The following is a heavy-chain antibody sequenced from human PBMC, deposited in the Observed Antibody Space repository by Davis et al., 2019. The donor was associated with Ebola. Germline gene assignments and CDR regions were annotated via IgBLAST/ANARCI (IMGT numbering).Heavy chain of an antibody. CDR3: ARYSSSFRDGGYDWDMDV. CDR1: GGTFSSYA. V-gene: IGHV1-69*06. D-gene: IGHD6-6*01. CDR2: IIPIFGTA. Sequence: AASVKVSCKASGGTFSSYAISWVRQAPGQGLEWMGGIIPIFGTANYAQKFQGRVTITADKSTSTAYMELSSLRSEDTAVYYCARYSSSFRDGGYDWDMDVWGQGTTVTVSS. J-gene: IGHJ6*02.